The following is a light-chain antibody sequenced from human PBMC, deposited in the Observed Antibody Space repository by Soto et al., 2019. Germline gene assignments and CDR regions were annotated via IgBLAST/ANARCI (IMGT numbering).Light chain of an antibody. V-gene: IGKV1-12*01. CDR1: QSIGSW. CDR2: AAS. J-gene: IGKJ4*01. Sequence: DIQMTQSPSSVSASVGDRVTITCRASQSIGSWLAWYQQMPGKAPKLLIYAASTLQSGVPSRFSGSGSGTDFTLTISSLQPEDFATDYCQQANSVPLTFGGGTKVEIK. CDR3: QQANSVPLT.